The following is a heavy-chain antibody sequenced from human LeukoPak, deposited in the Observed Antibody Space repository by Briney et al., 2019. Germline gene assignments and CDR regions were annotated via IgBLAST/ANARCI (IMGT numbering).Heavy chain of an antibody. CDR2: ISSSSSTI. J-gene: IGHJ3*02. CDR3: ARSMIVGPRDAFDI. CDR1: GFTFSSYS. D-gene: IGHD3-22*01. Sequence: GGSLRLSCAASGFTFSSYSMNWVRQAPGKGLEWVSYISSSSSTIYYADSVKGRFTISRDNAKNSLYLQMNSLRAEDTAVYYCARSMIVGPRDAFDIWGQGTMVTVSS. V-gene: IGHV3-48*04.